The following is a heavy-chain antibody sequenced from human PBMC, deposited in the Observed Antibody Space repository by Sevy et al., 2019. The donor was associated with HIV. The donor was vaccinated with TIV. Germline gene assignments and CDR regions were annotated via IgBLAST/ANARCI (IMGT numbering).Heavy chain of an antibody. CDR2: VRSKTFGGTT. Sequence: GGALRLSCTASRFKFGDYAMSWVRQAPGRGLEWVGLVRSKTFGGTTEYAASVKGRFSISRHDSKSSAYLQMNSLRAKDTAIYYCTRVRGTISPYYYFGMDVWGQGTTVTVSS. CDR1: RFKFGDYA. CDR3: TRVRGTISPYYYFGMDV. V-gene: IGHV3-49*04. J-gene: IGHJ6*02. D-gene: IGHD3-3*01.